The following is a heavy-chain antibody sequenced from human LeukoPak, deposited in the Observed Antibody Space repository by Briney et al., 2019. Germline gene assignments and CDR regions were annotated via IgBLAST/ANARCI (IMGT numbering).Heavy chain of an antibody. V-gene: IGHV3-7*01. CDR3: ARDHEAMAFDY. J-gene: IGHJ4*02. D-gene: IGHD5-18*01. CDR2: IKQDGSEK. CDR1: GFTFSSYW. Sequence: PGGSLRLSSAASGFTFSSYWMSSVRQAPRKGLEWVSNIKQDGSEKYYVNSVKGRFTIYRDNAKNSLYLQMNSLRAEDTAVYYCARDHEAMAFDYWGQGTLVTVSS.